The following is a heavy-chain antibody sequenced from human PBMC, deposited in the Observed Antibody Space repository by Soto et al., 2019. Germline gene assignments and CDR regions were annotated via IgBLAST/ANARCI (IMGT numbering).Heavy chain of an antibody. CDR1: GYTFTSYA. CDR2: INAGNGNT. J-gene: IGHJ4*02. Sequence: ASLKVSCKASGYTFTSYAMHWVRQAPGQRLEWMGWINAGNGNTKYSQKFQGRVTITRDTSASTAYMELSSLRSEDTAVYYCARTIVVVTAADYWGQGTLVTSPQ. D-gene: IGHD2-21*02. CDR3: ARTIVVVTAADY. V-gene: IGHV1-3*01.